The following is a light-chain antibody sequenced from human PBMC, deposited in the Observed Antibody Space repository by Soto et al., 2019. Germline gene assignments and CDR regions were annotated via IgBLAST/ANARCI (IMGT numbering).Light chain of an antibody. CDR1: SSDVGGYNY. CDR3: SSYTISSTLV. J-gene: IGLJ3*02. V-gene: IGLV2-14*01. Sequence: QSVLTQPASVSGSPGQSITISCTGTSSDVGGYNYVSWYQQRPGKAPKLMIYDVSNRPSGVSNRFSGSKSGNTASLTISGLQAEDEADYYCSSYTISSTLVFGGGTKLTVL. CDR2: DVS.